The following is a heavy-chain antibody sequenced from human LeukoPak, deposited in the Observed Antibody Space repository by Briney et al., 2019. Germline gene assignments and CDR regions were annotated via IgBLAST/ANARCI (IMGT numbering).Heavy chain of an antibody. D-gene: IGHD2-2*01. Sequence: ASVKVSCKASGYTFTGYCMHWVRQAPGQGLEWMRWINPNSGGTNYAQKFQGRVTMTRDTSISTAYMELSRLRSDDTAVYYCAREGCSSTSCYPYNWFDPWGQGTLVTVSS. CDR3: AREGCSSTSCYPYNWFDP. CDR1: GYTFTGYC. V-gene: IGHV1-2*02. CDR2: INPNSGGT. J-gene: IGHJ5*02.